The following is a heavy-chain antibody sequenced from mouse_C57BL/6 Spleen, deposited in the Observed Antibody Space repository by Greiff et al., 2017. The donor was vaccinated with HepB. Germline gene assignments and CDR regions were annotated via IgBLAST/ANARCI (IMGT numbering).Heavy chain of an antibody. D-gene: IGHD2-3*01. Sequence: QVQLQQPGAELVKPGASVKMSCKASGYTFTSYWITWVKQRPGQGLEWIGDIYPGSGSTNYNEKFKSKATLTVDTSSSTAYMQLSSLTSEDSAVYYCARGTAYDLYYYAMDYWGQGTSVTVSS. V-gene: IGHV1-55*01. CDR3: ARGTAYDLYYYAMDY. CDR2: IYPGSGST. J-gene: IGHJ4*01. CDR1: GYTFTSYW.